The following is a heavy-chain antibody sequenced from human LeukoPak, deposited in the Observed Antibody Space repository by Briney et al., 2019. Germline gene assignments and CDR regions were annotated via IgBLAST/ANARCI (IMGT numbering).Heavy chain of an antibody. J-gene: IGHJ6*03. CDR1: GGSISSYY. Sequence: SETLSLTCTVSGGSISSYYWSWIRQPPGKGLEWIGYIYTSGSTNYNPSLKSRVTISVDTSKNQFSLKLSSVTAADTAVYYCARHLKISGYATRDYYYYYMDVWGKGTTVTVSS. V-gene: IGHV4-4*09. D-gene: IGHD3-22*01. CDR2: IYTSGST. CDR3: ARHLKISGYATRDYYYYYMDV.